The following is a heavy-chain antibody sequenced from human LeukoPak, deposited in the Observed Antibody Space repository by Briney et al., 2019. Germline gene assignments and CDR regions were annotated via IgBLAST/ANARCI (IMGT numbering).Heavy chain of an antibody. CDR3: ARWKIVVVVAATYNWFDP. J-gene: IGHJ5*02. CDR2: ISYDGSNK. D-gene: IGHD2-15*01. V-gene: IGHV3-30*04. CDR1: GFTFSSYA. Sequence: GRSLRLSCAASGFTFSSYAMHWVRQAPGKGLEWVAVISYDGSNKYYADSVKGRFTISRDNSKNTLYLQMNSLRAEDTAVYYCARWKIVVVVAATYNWFDPWGQGTLDTVSS.